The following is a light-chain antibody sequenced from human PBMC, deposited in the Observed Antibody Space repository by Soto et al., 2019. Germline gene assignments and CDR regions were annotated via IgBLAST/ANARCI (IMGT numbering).Light chain of an antibody. CDR1: FSDIGGYRS. V-gene: IGLV2-14*01. CDR2: DVT. CDR3: CSFTSSSTLI. Sequence: QSVLTQPASVSGSLGQSITISCTGTFSDIGGYRSVSWYKHHPGTAPKLIIYDVTDRPSGVSDRFSGSKSGTTASLTISDLQAEDEADYFCCSFTSSSTLIFGGGTKLTVL. J-gene: IGLJ2*01.